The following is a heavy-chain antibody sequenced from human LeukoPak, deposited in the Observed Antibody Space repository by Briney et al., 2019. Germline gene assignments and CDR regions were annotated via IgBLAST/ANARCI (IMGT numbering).Heavy chain of an antibody. J-gene: IGHJ5*02. CDR1: GGTFSSYA. D-gene: IGHD2-2*01. Sequence: SVKVSCKASGGTFSSYAISWVRQAPGQGLEWMGGIIPIFGTANYAQKFQGRVTITADESTSTAYMELSSLRSEDTAVYYCARVNPAAIINWFDPWGQGTLVTVSS. CDR2: IIPIFGTA. CDR3: ARVNPAAIINWFDP. V-gene: IGHV1-69*13.